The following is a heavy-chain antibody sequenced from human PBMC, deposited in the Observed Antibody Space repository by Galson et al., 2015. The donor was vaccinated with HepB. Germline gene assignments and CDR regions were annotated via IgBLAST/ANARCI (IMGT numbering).Heavy chain of an antibody. V-gene: IGHV3-30*18. Sequence: SLRLSCAASGFTFSSYGMHWVRQAPGKGLEWVAVISYDGSSKYYADSVKGRFTISRDNSKNTLYLQMNSLRAEDTAVYYCAKDDSSGYYAGDYFDYWGQGTLVTVSS. CDR3: AKDDSSGYYAGDYFDY. D-gene: IGHD3-22*01. CDR2: ISYDGSSK. J-gene: IGHJ4*02. CDR1: GFTFSSYG.